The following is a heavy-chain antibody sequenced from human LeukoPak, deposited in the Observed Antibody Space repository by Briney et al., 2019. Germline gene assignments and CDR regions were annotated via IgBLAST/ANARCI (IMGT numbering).Heavy chain of an antibody. Sequence: SETLSLTCTVSGGSISSYYWSWIRQPAGKGLEWIGRIYTSGSTNYNPSLKSRVTMSVDTSKSQFSLKLSSVTAADTAVHYCARDRFLSSDYYDSSGYSEPMPSDYYYMDVWGKGTTVTVSS. CDR1: GGSISSYY. V-gene: IGHV4-4*07. J-gene: IGHJ6*03. D-gene: IGHD3-22*01. CDR3: ARDRFLSSDYYDSSGYSEPMPSDYYYMDV. CDR2: IYTSGST.